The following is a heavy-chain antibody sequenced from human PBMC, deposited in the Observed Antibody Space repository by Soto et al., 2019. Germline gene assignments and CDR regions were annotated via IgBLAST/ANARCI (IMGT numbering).Heavy chain of an antibody. CDR2: IYYSGST. D-gene: IGHD4-17*01. Sequence: SETLSLTCTVSGGSISSYYWSWIRQPPGKGLEWIGYIYYSGSTNYNPSLKSRVTISVDTAKNQFSLKLSSVAAADTAVYYCASGDYGDFNWFDPWGQGTLVTVSS. V-gene: IGHV4-59*01. CDR1: GGSISSYY. CDR3: ASGDYGDFNWFDP. J-gene: IGHJ5*02.